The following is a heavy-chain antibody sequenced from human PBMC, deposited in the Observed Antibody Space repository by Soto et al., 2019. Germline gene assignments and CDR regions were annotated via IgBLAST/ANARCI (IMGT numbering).Heavy chain of an antibody. CDR3: ARKTILYGMDV. CDR1: GFSLSTSGMR. CDR2: IDWDDDK. Sequence: VSGPTLVNPTQTLTLTCTFSGFSLSTSGMRVSWIRQPPGKALEWLARIDWDDDKFYSTSLKTRLTISKDTSKNQVVLTMTNMDPVDTATYYCARKTILYGMDVWGQGTTVTVSS. J-gene: IGHJ6*02. V-gene: IGHV2-70*04. D-gene: IGHD1-1*01.